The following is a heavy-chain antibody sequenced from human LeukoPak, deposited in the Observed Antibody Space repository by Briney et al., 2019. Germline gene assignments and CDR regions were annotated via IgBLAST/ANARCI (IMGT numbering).Heavy chain of an antibody. CDR1: GYTFTGYY. D-gene: IGHD3-22*01. CDR3: ARGATSSGYFSSLLNYYYYMDV. V-gene: IGHV1-8*03. CDR2: MNPNSGNT. Sequence: ASVKVPCKASGYTFTGYYMHWVRQAPGQGLEWMGWMNPNSGNTGYAQKFQGRVTITRNTSISTAYMELSSLRSEDTAVYYCARGATSSGYFSSLLNYYYYMDVWGKGTTVTVSS. J-gene: IGHJ6*03.